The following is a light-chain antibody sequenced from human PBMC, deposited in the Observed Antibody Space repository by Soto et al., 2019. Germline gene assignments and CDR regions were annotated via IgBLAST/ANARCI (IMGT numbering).Light chain of an antibody. CDR2: GNT. J-gene: IGLJ1*01. CDR3: QSYDSTLSARYV. Sequence: VLTQPPSVSGAPGQRVTISCTGSSPNIGAGYDVHWYQQRPGTAPKLLIFGNTNRPSGVPDRFSGSKSGTSASLAITGLQAEDEGDYYCQSYDSTLSARYVFGTGTKVTVL. CDR1: SPNIGAGYD. V-gene: IGLV1-40*01.